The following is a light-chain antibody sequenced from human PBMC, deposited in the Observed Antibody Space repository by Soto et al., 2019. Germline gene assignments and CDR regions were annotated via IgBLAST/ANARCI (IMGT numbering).Light chain of an antibody. CDR1: SSNIGAGYD. CDR2: GNN. Sequence: QSVLTQPPSASGAQGQRVTISCTGSSSNIGAGYDAHWYQQVPGTTPKYLISGNNDRPSRVPDRFSGSKSGTSASLAITGLQAEDEGDYYCQAYDTSLRAWVFGGGTKLTVL. J-gene: IGLJ3*02. CDR3: QAYDTSLRAWV. V-gene: IGLV1-40*01.